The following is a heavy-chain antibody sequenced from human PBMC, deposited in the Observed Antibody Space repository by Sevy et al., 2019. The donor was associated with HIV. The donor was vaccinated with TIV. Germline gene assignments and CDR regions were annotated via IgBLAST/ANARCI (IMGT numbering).Heavy chain of an antibody. D-gene: IGHD2-15*01. CDR3: ARDLAGVVASNWFDP. CDR1: GGTFSSYA. CDR2: IIPIFGTA. Sequence: ASVKVSCKASGGTFSSYAISWVRQAPGQGLEWMGGIIPIFGTANYAQKFQGKVTITADESTSTAYMELSSLRSEDTAVYYCARDLAGVVASNWFDPWGQVTLVTVSS. V-gene: IGHV1-69*13. J-gene: IGHJ5*02.